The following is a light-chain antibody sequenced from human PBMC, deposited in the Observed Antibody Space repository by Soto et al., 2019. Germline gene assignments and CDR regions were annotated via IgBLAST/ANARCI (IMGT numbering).Light chain of an antibody. CDR1: QSVSNN. J-gene: IGKJ2*01. V-gene: IGKV3-15*01. Sequence: EIVMTQSPATLSVSPGERATLSCRASQSVSNNLAWYQQKPGQAPRLLIYGPSTRATGIPARFSGSGSGTEFTLTISSLLSEDFAVYYCQQYNNWPRTFGQGTKLEIK. CDR3: QQYNNWPRT. CDR2: GPS.